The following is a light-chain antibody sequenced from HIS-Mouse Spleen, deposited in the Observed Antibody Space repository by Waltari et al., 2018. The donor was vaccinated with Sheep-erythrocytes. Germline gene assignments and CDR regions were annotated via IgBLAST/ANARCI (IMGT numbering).Light chain of an antibody. Sequence: QSALTQPRSVSGSPGQSVPLSCTGTSSDVGGYNYVSRYQQHPGKAPQLMIYDVSTRPSGVPDRFSGSKSGNTASLTISGLQAEDEADYYCCSYAGSYNHVFATGTKVTVL. CDR2: DVS. V-gene: IGLV2-11*01. J-gene: IGLJ1*01. CDR3: CSYAGSYNHV. CDR1: SSDVGGYNY.